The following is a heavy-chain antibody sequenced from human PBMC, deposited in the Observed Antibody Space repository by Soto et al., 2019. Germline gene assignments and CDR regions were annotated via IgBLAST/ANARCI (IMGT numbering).Heavy chain of an antibody. J-gene: IGHJ5*02. CDR3: ARQASGYYYGWFDP. V-gene: IGHV4-39*01. D-gene: IGHD3-22*01. CDR2: IYYSGST. CDR1: GGSSSNVGYP. Sequence: PSEPLPLPCTVSGGSSSNVGYPWSWIRQPPGKGLEWIGWIYYSGSTYYNPSLKSRVTISVDTSNNQFSLKLSSVTAADTAVYYCARQASGYYYGWFDPWGQGTLVTVSS.